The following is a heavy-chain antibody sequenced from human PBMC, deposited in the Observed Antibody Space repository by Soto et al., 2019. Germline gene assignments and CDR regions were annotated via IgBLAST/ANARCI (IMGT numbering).Heavy chain of an antibody. Sequence: GGSLRLSCAASGFTFSSYGMHWVRQAPGKGLEWVAVIWYDGSNKYYADSVKGRFTISRDNSKNTLYLQMNSLRAEDTAVYYCARGGMEGADVEASLPFDYWGQGTLVTVSS. J-gene: IGHJ4*02. D-gene: IGHD1-26*01. CDR2: IWYDGSNK. CDR1: GFTFSSYG. CDR3: ARGGMEGADVEASLPFDY. V-gene: IGHV3-33*01.